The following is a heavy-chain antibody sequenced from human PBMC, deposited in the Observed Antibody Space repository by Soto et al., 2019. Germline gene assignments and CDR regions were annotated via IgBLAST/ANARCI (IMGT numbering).Heavy chain of an antibody. CDR1: GYAFTTYG. CDR3: ARGRYGDY. V-gene: IGHV1-18*01. J-gene: IGHJ4*02. CDR2: ISAHNGNT. D-gene: IGHD1-1*01. Sequence: QVHLVQSGAEVKKPGASVKVSCKGSGYAFTTYGITWVRQAPGQGLEWMGWISAHNGNTNYAQKLQGRVTVTRDTTTSTAYLELRSMRSVDTAVYYCARGRYGDYWGQGALVTVSS.